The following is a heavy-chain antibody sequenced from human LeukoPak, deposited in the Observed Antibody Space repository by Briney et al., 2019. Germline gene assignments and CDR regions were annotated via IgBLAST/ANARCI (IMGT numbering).Heavy chain of an antibody. J-gene: IGHJ4*02. CDR2: ISGSGGST. CDR1: GFTFSSYA. Sequence: PGGSLRLSCAASGFTFSSYAMSWVRQAPGKGLEWVSAISGSGGSTYYADSVKGRFTISRDNSKNTLYLQMNSLRAEDTAVYYCAKYGLYRYDAPTDFDYWGQGTLVTVSS. V-gene: IGHV3-23*01. D-gene: IGHD5-18*01. CDR3: AKYGLYRYDAPTDFDY.